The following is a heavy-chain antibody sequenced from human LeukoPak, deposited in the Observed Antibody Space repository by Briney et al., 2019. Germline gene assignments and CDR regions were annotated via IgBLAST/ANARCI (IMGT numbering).Heavy chain of an antibody. CDR1: GYTFTGYC. J-gene: IGHJ5*02. CDR2: INPNSGGT. CDR3: ARDRPDIVVVPAADWFDP. Sequence: ASVKVSCKASGYTFTGYCMHWVRQAPGQGFEWMGWINPNSGGTNYAQKFQGRVTMTRDTSISTAYMELSRLRSDDTAVYYCARDRPDIVVVPAADWFDPWGQGTLVTVSS. V-gene: IGHV1-2*02. D-gene: IGHD2-2*01.